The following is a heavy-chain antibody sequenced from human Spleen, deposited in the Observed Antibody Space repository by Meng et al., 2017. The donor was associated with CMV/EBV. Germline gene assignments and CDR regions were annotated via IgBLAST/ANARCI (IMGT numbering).Heavy chain of an antibody. D-gene: IGHD6-13*01. CDR1: GGTFSNYG. CDR3: ARARGIAPGDYFSYGMDV. CDR2: IIPVLDVA. Sequence: SVKVSCKTSGGTFSNYGVSWVRQAPGQGLEWMGGIIPVLDVANYEQKFQGRVTITADNSTSTTYMEMSSLRSEDTAVYYCARARGIAPGDYFSYGMDVWGQGTTVTVS. J-gene: IGHJ6*02. V-gene: IGHV1-69*10.